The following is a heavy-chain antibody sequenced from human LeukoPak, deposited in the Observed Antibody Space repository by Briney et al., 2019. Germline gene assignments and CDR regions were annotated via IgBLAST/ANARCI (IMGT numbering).Heavy chain of an antibody. Sequence: GGSLRLSCAASGFTFSSYSMNWVRQAPGKGLEWVSYISSSSSTIYYADPVKGRFTISRDNAKNSLYLQMNSLRDEDTAVYYCARRKGGATILYYFDYWGQGTLVTVSS. V-gene: IGHV3-48*02. J-gene: IGHJ4*02. D-gene: IGHD1-26*01. CDR2: ISSSSSTI. CDR1: GFTFSSYS. CDR3: ARRKGGATILYYFDY.